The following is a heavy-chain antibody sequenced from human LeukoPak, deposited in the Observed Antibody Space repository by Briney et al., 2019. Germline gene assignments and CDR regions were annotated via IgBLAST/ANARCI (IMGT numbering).Heavy chain of an antibody. CDR2: IYYSGST. CDR1: GGSISSSSYY. CDR3: ARVKLWPVD. Sequence: PSETLSLTCTVSGGSISSSSYYWGWIRQPPGKGLEGIGSIYYSGSTYYNPSLKSRVTISVDTAKNQCSLPLSSVTAADTAVYYCARVKLWPVDWGQATLDTVSS. D-gene: IGHD5-18*01. V-gene: IGHV4-39*07. J-gene: IGHJ4*02.